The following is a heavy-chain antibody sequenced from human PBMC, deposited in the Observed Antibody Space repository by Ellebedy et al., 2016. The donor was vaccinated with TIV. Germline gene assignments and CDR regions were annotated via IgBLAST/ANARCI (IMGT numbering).Heavy chain of an antibody. V-gene: IGHV3-21*01. J-gene: IGHJ6*02. Sequence: GESLKISXAASEITFSDYTLNWVRQPPGKGLEWVSSITSSGTYIYYADSVKGRFTISRDNAKRSLYLHMSSLRAEDTAVYYCAESGFSNYNYAMEVWGQGTTVTVAS. CDR3: AESGFSNYNYAMEV. D-gene: IGHD5-12*01. CDR1: EITFSDYT. CDR2: ITSSGTYI.